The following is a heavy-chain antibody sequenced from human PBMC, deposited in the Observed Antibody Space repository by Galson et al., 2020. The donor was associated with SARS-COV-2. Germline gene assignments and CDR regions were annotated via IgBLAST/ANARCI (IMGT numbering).Heavy chain of an antibody. Sequence: SETLSLTCAVYGGSFSGYYWSWIRQPPGKGLEWIGEINHSGSTNYNPSLKSRVTISVETSKNQFSLKLSSVTAADTAVYYCARTLLRFLDRGAFDIWGKGTMVTVSS. V-gene: IGHV4-34*01. CDR1: GGSFSGYY. CDR3: ARTLLRFLDRGAFDI. J-gene: IGHJ3*02. CDR2: INHSGST. D-gene: IGHD3-3*01.